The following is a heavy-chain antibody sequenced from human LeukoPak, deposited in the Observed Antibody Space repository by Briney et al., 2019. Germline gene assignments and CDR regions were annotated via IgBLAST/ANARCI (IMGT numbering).Heavy chain of an antibody. D-gene: IGHD5-12*01. J-gene: IGHJ4*02. Sequence: GESLKISCKGSGYTFTNHWISWVRQMPGKGLEWMGKIDPSDSYTNYSPSFQGHVTISAYKSISTAYLQWISLKASDTAMYYCARAPDSDSGYDYFDYWGQGTLVTVSS. V-gene: IGHV5-10-1*01. CDR2: IDPSDSYT. CDR3: ARAPDSDSGYDYFDY. CDR1: GYTFTNHW.